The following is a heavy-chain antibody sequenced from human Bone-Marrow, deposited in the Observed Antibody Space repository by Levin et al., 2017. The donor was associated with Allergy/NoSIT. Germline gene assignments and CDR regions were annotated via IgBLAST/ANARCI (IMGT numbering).Heavy chain of an antibody. CDR2: ISYDGSNK. CDR1: GFTFSSYA. D-gene: IGHD5-18*01. CDR3: AKGYSYVTDDY. V-gene: IGHV3-30*04. J-gene: IGHJ4*02. Sequence: GESLKISCAASGFTFSSYAMHWVRQAPGKGLEWVAVISYDGSNKYYADSVKGRFTISRDNSKNTLYLQMNSLRAEDTAVYYCAKGYSYVTDDYWGQGTLVTVSS.